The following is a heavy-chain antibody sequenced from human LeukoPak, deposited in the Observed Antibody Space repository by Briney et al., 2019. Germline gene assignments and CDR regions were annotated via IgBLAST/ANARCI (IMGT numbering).Heavy chain of an antibody. Sequence: SETLSLTCAVSGVPIIASYWSWIRQPPGKGLEWIGYTHYSGTGNYNPSLKSRFTISIDTSKNRFSLRLTSVTAADTAVYYCARVRFYDTTGYSTSYYLDYWGQGALVTVSS. CDR1: GVPIIASY. CDR3: ARVRFYDTTGYSTSYYLDY. J-gene: IGHJ4*02. V-gene: IGHV4-59*01. D-gene: IGHD3-22*01. CDR2: THYSGTG.